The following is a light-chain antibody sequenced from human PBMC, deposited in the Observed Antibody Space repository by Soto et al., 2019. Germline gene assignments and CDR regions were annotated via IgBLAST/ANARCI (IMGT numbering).Light chain of an antibody. CDR1: QSISSW. J-gene: IGKJ1*01. CDR3: QQYNSYST. V-gene: IGKV1-5*01. Sequence: HMTQSPSTLSASVGDRVTITCRASQSISSWLAWYQQKPGKAPNLLIYDASSLESGVPSRFSGSGSGTEFTLTISSLQPDDFATYYCQQYNSYSTFGQGTKVDIK. CDR2: DAS.